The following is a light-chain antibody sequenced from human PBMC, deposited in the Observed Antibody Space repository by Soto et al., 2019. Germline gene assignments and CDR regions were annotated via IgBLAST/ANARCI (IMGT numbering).Light chain of an antibody. Sequence: EIVLTQSPGTLSLSPGERATLSCRASQSVSSNSVAWYQQRPGQAPRLLIYGASSRATGIPDRFSGSGSGTDFTLTISRLEPEDFAVYYCQQYGRSPRTFGQGTKVAIK. CDR1: QSVSSNS. V-gene: IGKV3-20*01. CDR2: GAS. J-gene: IGKJ1*01. CDR3: QQYGRSPRT.